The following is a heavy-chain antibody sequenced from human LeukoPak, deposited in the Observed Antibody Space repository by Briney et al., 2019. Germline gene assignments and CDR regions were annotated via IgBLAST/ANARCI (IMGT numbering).Heavy chain of an antibody. CDR3: ARLMVLRSFDY. V-gene: IGHV4-39*07. CDR1: GGSISSSDSY. Sequence: PSETLSLTCSVSGGSISSSDSYWGWIRQPPRKGPEWIGSIYYTGSTYYNPSLKSRVSISLNTSKNQISLSLNSVTAADTAVYYCARLMVLRSFDYWGRGTLVTVSS. J-gene: IGHJ4*02. D-gene: IGHD4/OR15-4a*01. CDR2: IYYTGST.